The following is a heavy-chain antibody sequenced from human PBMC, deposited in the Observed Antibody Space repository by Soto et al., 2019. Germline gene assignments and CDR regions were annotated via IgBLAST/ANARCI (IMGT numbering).Heavy chain of an antibody. D-gene: IGHD6-6*01. Sequence: EVQVLESGGGLVQPGGSLRLSCAASGFTFSTYAMSWVRQAPGKGLEWVSAISGTGGSTYYADSMKGRFTISRDNSKNTLYLQMNSLRAEDTAVYYCAKNWDTTSSSSSHWGQGTLVTVSS. CDR2: ISGTGGST. CDR3: AKNWDTTSSSSSH. V-gene: IGHV3-23*01. CDR1: GFTFSTYA. J-gene: IGHJ4*02.